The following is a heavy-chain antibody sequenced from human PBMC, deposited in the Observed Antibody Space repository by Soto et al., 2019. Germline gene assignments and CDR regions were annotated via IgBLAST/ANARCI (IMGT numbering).Heavy chain of an antibody. CDR1: GGSISSYY. CDR3: ARENYYDSSGYRTFDY. D-gene: IGHD3-22*01. Sequence: SETLSLTCTVSGGSISSYYWSWIRQPPGKGLEWIGYIYYSGSTNYNPSLKSRVTISVDTSKNQFSLKLSSVTAADTAVYYCARENYYDSSGYRTFDYWGQGTLVTVPQ. J-gene: IGHJ4*02. CDR2: IYYSGST. V-gene: IGHV4-59*01.